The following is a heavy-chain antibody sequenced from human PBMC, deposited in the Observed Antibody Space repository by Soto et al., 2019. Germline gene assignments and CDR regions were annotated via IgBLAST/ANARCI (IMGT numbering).Heavy chain of an antibody. J-gene: IGHJ6*02. Sequence: SETLSLTCTVSGGSISSSSYYWGWIRQPPGKGLEWIGSIYYSGSTYYNPSLKSRVTISVDTSKNEFSLKLSSVTAADTAVYYCARHVLVPAAIGGMDVWGQGTKVTVSS. D-gene: IGHD2-2*02. CDR2: IYYSGST. V-gene: IGHV4-39*01. CDR1: GGSISSSSYY. CDR3: ARHVLVPAAIGGMDV.